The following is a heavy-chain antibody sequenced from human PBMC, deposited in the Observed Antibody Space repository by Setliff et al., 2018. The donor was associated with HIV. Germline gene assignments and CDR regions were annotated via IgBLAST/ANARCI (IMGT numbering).Heavy chain of an antibody. CDR3: ARWGEPETPTSVKAFDI. Sequence: SETLSLTCTVSGGSITSHYWNWIRQPPGQGLEWIGFTHYSGRTSHNPSLTSRVTFSVDTSKNQFSLKLSSVTDVDTAVYYCARWGEPETPTSVKAFDIWGQGTMVTVSS. J-gene: IGHJ3*02. CDR2: THYSGRT. CDR1: GGSITSHY. D-gene: IGHD1-26*01. V-gene: IGHV4-59*11.